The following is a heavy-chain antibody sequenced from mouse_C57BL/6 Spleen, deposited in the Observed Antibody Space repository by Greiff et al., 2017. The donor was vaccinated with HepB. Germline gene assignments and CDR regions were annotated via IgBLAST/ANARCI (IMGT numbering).Heavy chain of an antibody. CDR2: IYPRSGNT. CDR1: GYTFTSYG. J-gene: IGHJ4*01. V-gene: IGHV1-81*01. D-gene: IGHD1-1*01. CDR3: ARSLITTVVAEAMDY. Sequence: QVQLKQSGAELARPGASVKLSCKASGYTFTSYGISWVKQRTGQGLEWIGEIYPRSGNTYYNEKFKGKATLTADKSSSTAYLELRSLTSADSAVYFCARSLITTVVAEAMDYWGQGTSVTVSS.